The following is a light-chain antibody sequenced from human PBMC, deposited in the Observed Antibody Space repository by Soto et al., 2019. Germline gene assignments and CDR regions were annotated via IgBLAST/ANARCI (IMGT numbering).Light chain of an antibody. CDR3: QQSYSTPRT. J-gene: IGKJ3*01. Sequence: DIQMTQSPSTLSGSVGDRVTSSCRASQTISSWLAWYQQKPGKAPKLLIYAASSLQSGVPARFSGSGSGTDFTLTISSLQPEDFATYYCQQSYSTPRTFGPGTKVDIK. V-gene: IGKV1-39*01. CDR1: QTISSW. CDR2: AAS.